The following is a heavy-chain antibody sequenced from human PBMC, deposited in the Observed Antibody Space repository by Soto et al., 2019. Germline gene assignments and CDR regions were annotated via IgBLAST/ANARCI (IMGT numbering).Heavy chain of an antibody. CDR3: AAEVRGVIITGDAFDI. Sequence: ASVKVSCKASGFTFTSSAVQWVRQARGQRLEWIGWIVVGSGNTNYAQKFQERVTITRDMSTSTAYMELSSLRSEDTAVYYCAAEVRGVIITGDAFDIWGQGXMVTV. J-gene: IGHJ3*02. D-gene: IGHD3-10*01. CDR2: IVVGSGNT. CDR1: GFTFTSSA. V-gene: IGHV1-58*01.